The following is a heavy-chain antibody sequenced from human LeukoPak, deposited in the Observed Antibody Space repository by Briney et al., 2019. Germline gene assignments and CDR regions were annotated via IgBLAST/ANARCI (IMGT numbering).Heavy chain of an antibody. J-gene: IGHJ6*03. Sequence: GASVKVSCKASGGTFSSYTIRWVRQAPGQGLEWMGRIIPIFGTANYAQKFQGRVTITTDESTSTAYMELSSLRSEDTAVYYCARDKLSASPYYYYMDVWGKGTTVTVSS. CDR2: IIPIFGTA. V-gene: IGHV1-69*05. CDR3: ARDKLSASPYYYYMDV. CDR1: GGTFSSYT. D-gene: IGHD6-6*01.